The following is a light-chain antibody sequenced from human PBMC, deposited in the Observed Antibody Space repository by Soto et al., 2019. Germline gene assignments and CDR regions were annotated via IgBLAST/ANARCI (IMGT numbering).Light chain of an antibody. Sequence: QSVLTQPPSVSGAPGQRVTISCTGSSSNIGAGYDVHWYQQFPGTAPKLLIYGNSNRPSGVPDRFSGSKSGTSASLAITGLQAEDEADYYCQSYDSSLSVLVFGGGTKVTVL. CDR1: SSNIGAGYD. J-gene: IGLJ2*01. CDR3: QSYDSSLSVLV. V-gene: IGLV1-40*01. CDR2: GNS.